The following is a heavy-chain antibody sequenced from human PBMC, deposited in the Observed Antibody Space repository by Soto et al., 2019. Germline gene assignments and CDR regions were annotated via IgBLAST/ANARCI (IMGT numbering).Heavy chain of an antibody. CDR3: ATNYGSWSTHFDY. CDR2: IIPMLGMS. V-gene: IGHV1-69*02. J-gene: IGHJ4*02. CDR1: GDTFNFYT. D-gene: IGHD3-10*01. Sequence: QVQLVQSGAEVKKPGSPVRVSCTASGDTFNFYTISWVRQVPGQGPEWMGRIIPMLGMSNYAQKFQGRVTIMADQSTRTVYMNLSVPTSEDTAVYYCATNYGSWSTHFDYWGQGTLVTVSS.